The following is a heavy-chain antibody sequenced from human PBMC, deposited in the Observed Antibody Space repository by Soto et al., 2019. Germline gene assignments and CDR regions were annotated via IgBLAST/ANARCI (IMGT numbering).Heavy chain of an antibody. Sequence: KTSETLSLTCAVSGGSISSGGYSWRWIRQPPGKCLEWIGYIYHSGSTYYNPSLKSRVTISVDRSKNQFSLKLSSVTAADTAVYYCARGRCSSTSCYTRIPWFDPWGQGTLVTVSS. J-gene: IGHJ5*02. CDR2: IYHSGST. V-gene: IGHV4-30-2*01. CDR3: ARGRCSSTSCYTRIPWFDP. D-gene: IGHD2-2*02. CDR1: GGSISSGGYS.